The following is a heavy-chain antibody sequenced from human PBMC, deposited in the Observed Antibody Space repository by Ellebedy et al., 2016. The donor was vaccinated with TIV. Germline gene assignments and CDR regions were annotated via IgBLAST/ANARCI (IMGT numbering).Heavy chain of an antibody. D-gene: IGHD1-7*01. CDR3: ARVGPDLVELLMNGPSAFWYFDV. CDR1: GYTFTDYL. CDR2: INPNSGGT. V-gene: IGHV1-2*02. J-gene: IGHJ2*01. Sequence: AASVKVSCKASGYTFTDYLMNWVRQAPGQGLAWVGWINPNSGGTNYAQKFQGRVTMTRDTSISTAYVELSGLTFDDTAVYYCARVGPDLVELLMNGPSAFWYFDVWGRGTLLTVSS.